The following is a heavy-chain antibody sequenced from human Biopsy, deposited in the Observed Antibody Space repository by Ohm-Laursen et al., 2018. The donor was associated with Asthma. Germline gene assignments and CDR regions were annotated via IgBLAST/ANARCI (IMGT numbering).Heavy chain of an antibody. V-gene: IGHV4-34*01. CDR2: IDQSGYT. CDR3: ARAAITGIRGWFDP. D-gene: IGHD1-20*01. Sequence: PPGTLSLTCTVYGGYLTGHYWNWIRQPPGKGLEWIGEIDQSGYTNYNPSLKSRVTISADTSKNQFHLNLSSGTAADTAVYFCARAAITGIRGWFDPWGQGTQVTVSS. CDR1: GGYLTGHY. J-gene: IGHJ5*02.